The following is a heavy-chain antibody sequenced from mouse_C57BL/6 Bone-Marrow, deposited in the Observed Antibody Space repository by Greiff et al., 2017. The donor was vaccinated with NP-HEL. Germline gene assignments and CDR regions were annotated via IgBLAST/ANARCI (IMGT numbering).Heavy chain of an antibody. Sequence: EVQLQQSGPELVKPGASVKISCKASGYSFTGYYMNWVKQSPEKSLEWIGEINPSTGGTTYNQKFKAKATLTVDKSSSTAYMQLKSLTSEDSAVYYCATIYSYYAMDYWGQGTSVTVSS. D-gene: IGHD2-1*01. J-gene: IGHJ4*01. CDR2: INPSTGGT. CDR1: GYSFTGYY. V-gene: IGHV1-42*01. CDR3: ATIYSYYAMDY.